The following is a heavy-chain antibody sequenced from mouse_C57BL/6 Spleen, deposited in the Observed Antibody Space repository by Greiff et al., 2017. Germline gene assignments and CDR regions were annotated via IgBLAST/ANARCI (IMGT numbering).Heavy chain of an antibody. CDR1: GYTFTSYW. CDR2: IDPSDSET. J-gene: IGHJ4*01. D-gene: IGHD1-1*02. Sequence: QVQLQQPGAELVRPGSSVKLSCKASGYTFTSYWMHWVKQRPIQGLEWIGNIDPSDSETHYNQKFKDKATLTVDKSSSTAYMQLSSLTSEDSAVYYCARGRGGGYFAMDYGGQGTSVTVSS. V-gene: IGHV1-52*01. CDR3: ARGRGGGYFAMDY.